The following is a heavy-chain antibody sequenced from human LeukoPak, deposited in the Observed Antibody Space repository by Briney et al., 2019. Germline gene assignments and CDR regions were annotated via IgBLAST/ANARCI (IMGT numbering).Heavy chain of an antibody. CDR3: ARGQVPAARGYNWFDP. J-gene: IGHJ5*02. CDR1: GWSFNDYY. D-gene: IGHD2-2*01. CDR2: INARGDT. Sequence: PSETLSLTCAVYGWSFNDYYWNWIRQPPGKGLEWIGEINARGDTNYNPSLKRRVTISVNTSKKQFSPRLTSMGAADTALYYCARGQVPAARGYNWFDPWGQGTLVSVSS. V-gene: IGHV4-34*01.